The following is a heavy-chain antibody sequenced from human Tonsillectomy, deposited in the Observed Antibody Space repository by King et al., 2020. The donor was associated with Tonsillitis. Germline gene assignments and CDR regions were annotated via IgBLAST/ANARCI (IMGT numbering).Heavy chain of an antibody. CDR2: ITSSSSDI. V-gene: IGHV3-21*01. CDR1: GFTFSSYS. D-gene: IGHD3-10*01. J-gene: IGHJ5*02. Sequence: VQLVESGGGLVKPGGSLRLSCAASGFTFSSYSMNWVRQAPGKGLEWVSSITSSSSDIYYADSVKGRFTISRDNAKNSLYLQMNSLRAEDTAVYYCGRYLISIARDNEQNQLYLQRNSLRAEDTAVYYLERASNFQRMAPALNWFDPWGQGTLVTVSS. CDR3: GRYLISIARDNEQNQLYLQRNSLRAEDTAVYYLERASNFQRMAPALNWFDP.